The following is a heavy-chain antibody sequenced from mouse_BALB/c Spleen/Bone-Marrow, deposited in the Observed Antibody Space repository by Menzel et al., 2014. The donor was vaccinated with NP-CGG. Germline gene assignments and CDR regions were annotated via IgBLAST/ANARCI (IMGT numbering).Heavy chain of an antibody. CDR2: IWAGGST. J-gene: IGHJ3*01. CDR1: GFSLTSYG. D-gene: IGHD2-4*01. V-gene: IGHV2-9*02. Sequence: VKLVESGPGLVAPSQSLSITCTVSGFSLTSYGVHWVRQPPGKGLEWLGVIWAGGSTNYNSAPMSRLSISKDNSKSQVFLKMNSLQTDDTAMYYCASMITTAWFAYWGQGTLVTVSA. CDR3: ASMITTAWFAY.